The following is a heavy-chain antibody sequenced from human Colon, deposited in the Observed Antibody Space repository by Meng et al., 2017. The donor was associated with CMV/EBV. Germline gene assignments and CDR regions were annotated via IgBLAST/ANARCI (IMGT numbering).Heavy chain of an antibody. CDR1: GADFNISL. CDR3: ARGTSSGLTY. V-gene: IGHV1-69*05. CDR2: ITPALQTP. Sequence: SCRPSGADFNISLLTWVRQAPEQGLEWMGGITPALQTPHYAQKFQGRLTIITDESTSTVFMELNSLTSEDTAVYYCARGTSSGLTYWGQGTLVTVSS. D-gene: IGHD3-22*01. J-gene: IGHJ4*02.